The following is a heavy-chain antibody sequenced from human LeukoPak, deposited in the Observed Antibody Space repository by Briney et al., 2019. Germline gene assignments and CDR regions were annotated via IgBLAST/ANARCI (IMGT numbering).Heavy chain of an antibody. D-gene: IGHD4-11*01. CDR3: EKDAQRGFDYSNSLEY. Sequence: GGSLRLSCAASGFTFSSFAMSWVRQAPGKGLEWVAVIWSDGTNQYYAESVKGRFTISRDDSAKTVYLQMNSLRREDTGVYYCEKDAQRGFDYSNSLEYWGQGTPVTVST. V-gene: IGHV3-33*06. CDR2: IWSDGTNQ. CDR1: GFTFSSFA. J-gene: IGHJ4*02.